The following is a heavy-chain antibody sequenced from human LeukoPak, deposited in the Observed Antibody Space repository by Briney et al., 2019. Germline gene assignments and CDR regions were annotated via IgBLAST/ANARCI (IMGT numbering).Heavy chain of an antibody. CDR2: ISSNGGST. CDR3: VKGRGNSRGWSRGTDKGYFDY. V-gene: IGHV3-64D*06. D-gene: IGHD6-19*01. Sequence: PGGSLRLSCSASGFTFSSYAMHWVRQAPGKGLEYVSAISSNGGSTYYADSVKGRFTISRDNSKNTLYLQMSSLRAEDTAVYYCVKGRGNSRGWSRGTDKGYFDYWGQGTLVTVPS. CDR1: GFTFSSYA. J-gene: IGHJ4*02.